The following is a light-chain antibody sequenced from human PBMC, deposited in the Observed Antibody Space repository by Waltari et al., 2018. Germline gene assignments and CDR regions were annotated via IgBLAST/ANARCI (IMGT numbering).Light chain of an antibody. CDR2: GTS. V-gene: IGKV3-20*01. CDR1: QSVSSSY. J-gene: IGKJ1*01. CDR3: QQYGSSPGT. Sequence: EIVLTQSPGTLPLSPGERATLSCRASQSVSSSYLAWYQQKTGQAPRLLIYGTSSRATGIPDRFSGSGSGTDFTLTISRLEAEDVAVYYCQQYGSSPGTFGQGAKVEIK.